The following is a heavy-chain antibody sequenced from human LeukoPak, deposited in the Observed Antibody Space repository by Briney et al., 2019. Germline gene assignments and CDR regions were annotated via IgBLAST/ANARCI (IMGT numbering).Heavy chain of an antibody. CDR2: MNPNSGNT. CDR1: GYTLTSYD. J-gene: IGHJ4*02. V-gene: IGHV1-8*03. D-gene: IGHD3-16*02. CDR3: ARMGNYDYVWGSYRPYFDY. Sequence: ASVKVSCKASGYTLTSYDINWVRQATGQGLEWMGWMNPNSGNTGYAQKFQGRVTITRNTSISTAYMELSSLRSEDTAVYYCARMGNYDYVWGSYRPYFDYWGQGTLVTVSS.